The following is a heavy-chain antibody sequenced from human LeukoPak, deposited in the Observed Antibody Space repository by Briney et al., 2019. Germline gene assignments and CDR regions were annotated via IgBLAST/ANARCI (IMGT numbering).Heavy chain of an antibody. V-gene: IGHV3-30*02. CDR1: GFTFSGCG. Sequence: GGSLRLSCSAYGFTFSGCGMHWVRQAPAKGLEWVAFIWYDGRDKYYADSVKGKLTISRDNSKNTLYLQMNSLRAEDTAVYYCAKDPYRYGSYFDSWGQGTLVTVSS. CDR3: AKDPYRYGSYFDS. D-gene: IGHD5-18*01. J-gene: IGHJ4*02. CDR2: IWYDGRDK.